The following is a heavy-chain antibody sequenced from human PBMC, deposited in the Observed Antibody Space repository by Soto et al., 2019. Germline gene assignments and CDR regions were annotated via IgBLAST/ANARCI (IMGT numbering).Heavy chain of an antibody. CDR2: IWNDGSNK. V-gene: IGHV3-33*01. D-gene: IGHD2-15*01. J-gene: IGHJ4*02. CDR3: ASEDIYCNGSSCWFDD. Sequence: QVQLVESGGGVVQPGKSLRLSCVASGFTFSNYGMHWVRQAPGKGLEGVAVIWNDGSNKQYADSVKGRFTISRDNSKNPPNLQINSLTAEDTAVYYCASEDIYCNGSSCWFDDWGQGILVTVSS. CDR1: GFTFSNYG.